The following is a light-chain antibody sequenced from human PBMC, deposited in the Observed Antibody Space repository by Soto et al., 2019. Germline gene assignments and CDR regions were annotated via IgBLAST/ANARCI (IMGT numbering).Light chain of an antibody. CDR3: QQSYSTPYT. CDR1: QSISSY. Sequence: DIQMTQSPSSLSASVGDRVTITCRASQSISSYLYWYQQKPGKAPKLLIYAASSLQSGVPSRFSGSGSGTDFTLTISSLQPEDFATYYCQQSYSTPYTFGQGTKLEIK. V-gene: IGKV1-39*01. J-gene: IGKJ2*01. CDR2: AAS.